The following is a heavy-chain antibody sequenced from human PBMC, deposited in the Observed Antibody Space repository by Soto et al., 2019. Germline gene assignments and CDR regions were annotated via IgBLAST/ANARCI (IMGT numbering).Heavy chain of an antibody. CDR2: IYYSGST. J-gene: IGHJ4*02. D-gene: IGHD3-22*01. CDR3: ARVWYYYDSSGYYNPLYYFDY. Sequence: PSETLSLTCTVSGGSISSYYWSWIRQPPGKGLEWIGYIYYSGSTNYNPSLKSRVTISVDTSKNQFSLKLSSVTAADTAVYYCARVWYYYDSSGYYNPLYYFDYWGQGTLVTVSS. V-gene: IGHV4-59*01. CDR1: GGSISSYY.